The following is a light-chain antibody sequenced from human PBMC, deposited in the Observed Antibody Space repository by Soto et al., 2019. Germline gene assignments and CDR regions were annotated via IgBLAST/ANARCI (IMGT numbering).Light chain of an antibody. J-gene: IGLJ1*01. V-gene: IGLV2-14*03. Sequence: QSALTQPASVSDSPGQSITISCTGTSSDVGGSNFVSWYQQHPGKPPKLITYDVANRPSGVSNRFSGSKSGSTASLIISRLQTEDEADYYCVSYTSSTTYVFGTGTKVTVL. CDR1: SSDVGGSNF. CDR2: DVA. CDR3: VSYTSSTTYV.